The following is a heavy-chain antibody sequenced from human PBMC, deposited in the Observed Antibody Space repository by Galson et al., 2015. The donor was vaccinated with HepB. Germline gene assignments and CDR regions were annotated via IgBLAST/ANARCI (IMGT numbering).Heavy chain of an antibody. D-gene: IGHD1-26*01. Sequence: SVKVSCKAVGYTFETYGISWVRQVPGQGLEWMGWIRVSNGNTTYAQKFQDRVTMTADRGTRTAYMEVTSLRSEDTAVYYCARDDLIVGANPDYWGPGTVVAVSS. CDR1: GYTFETYG. J-gene: IGHJ4*02. CDR3: ARDDLIVGANPDY. CDR2: IRVSNGNT. V-gene: IGHV1-18*01.